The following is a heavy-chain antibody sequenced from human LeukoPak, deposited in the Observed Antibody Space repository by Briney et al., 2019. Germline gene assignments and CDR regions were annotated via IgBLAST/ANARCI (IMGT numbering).Heavy chain of an antibody. Sequence: SQTLSLTCTVSGGSISSGDYYWSWIRQPPGKGLEWIGYIYYSGSTYYNPSLKNRVTISVDTSKNQFSLKLSSVTAADTAVYYCARALGYCSSTSCYTVDYWGQGTLVTVSS. CDR1: GGSISSGDYY. J-gene: IGHJ4*02. D-gene: IGHD2-2*02. CDR3: ARALGYCSSTSCYTVDY. V-gene: IGHV4-30-4*08. CDR2: IYYSGST.